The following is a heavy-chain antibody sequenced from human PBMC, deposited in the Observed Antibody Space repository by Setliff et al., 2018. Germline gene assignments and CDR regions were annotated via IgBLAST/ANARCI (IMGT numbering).Heavy chain of an antibody. CDR2: ISHSGST. V-gene: IGHV4-38-2*01. Sequence: ASETLSLTCGVSGSSISNDYYWGWIRQPPGRGLEWIGIISHSGSTDYNPSLKSRVTISLDKSRNQFSQHLNSVTAADSAVYYCRLWSHDYHNDYWGQGTVVTVSS. D-gene: IGHD3-16*01. J-gene: IGHJ4*02. CDR1: GSSISNDYY. CDR3: RLWSHDYHNDY.